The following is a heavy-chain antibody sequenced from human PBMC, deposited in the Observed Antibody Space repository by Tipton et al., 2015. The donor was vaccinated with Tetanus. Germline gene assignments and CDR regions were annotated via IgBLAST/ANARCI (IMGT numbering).Heavy chain of an antibody. V-gene: IGHV4-31*03. J-gene: IGHJ1*01. CDR3: AGGGSDWSWYLQH. D-gene: IGHD6-19*01. Sequence: TLSLTCTVSGGSVNSGRYYWTWIRQHPGKGLEWIGYVYYSGSATYNPSLKRRVVISVDTSKDQFSLKMNSVTAADTAVYYCAGGGSDWSWYLQHWGQGTLVTVSS. CDR1: GGSVNSGRYY. CDR2: VYYSGSA.